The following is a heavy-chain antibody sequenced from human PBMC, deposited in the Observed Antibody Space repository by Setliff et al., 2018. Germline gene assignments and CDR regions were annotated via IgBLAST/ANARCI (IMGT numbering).Heavy chain of an antibody. CDR3: ARDRISRYYDSGAHAFDI. Sequence: PGGSLRLSCAASGFTFSSYWMSWARQAPGKGLEWVANLKGDGSEKFYLDSVKGRFTISRDNAKNSLYLQMNSLRAEDTAVYYCARDRISRYYDSGAHAFDIWGQGTMVTVSS. D-gene: IGHD3-22*01. CDR2: LKGDGSEK. V-gene: IGHV3-7*03. J-gene: IGHJ3*02. CDR1: GFTFSSYW.